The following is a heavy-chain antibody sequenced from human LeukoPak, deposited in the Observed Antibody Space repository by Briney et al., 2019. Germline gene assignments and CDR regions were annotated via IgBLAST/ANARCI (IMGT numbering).Heavy chain of an antibody. CDR2: INWNGGST. CDR3: ARTVEMATIASDAFDI. D-gene: IGHD5-24*01. V-gene: IGHV3-20*04. Sequence: GGSLRLSCAASGFTFSSYEMNWVRQAPGKGLEWVSGINWNGGSTGYADSVRGRFTISRDNAKNSRYLQMNSLRAEDTALYYCARTVEMATIASDAFDIWGQGTMVTVSS. J-gene: IGHJ3*02. CDR1: GFTFSSYE.